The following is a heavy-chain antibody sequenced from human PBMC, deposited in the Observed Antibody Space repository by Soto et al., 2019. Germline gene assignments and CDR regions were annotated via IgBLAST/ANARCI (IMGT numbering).Heavy chain of an antibody. D-gene: IGHD6-13*01. CDR1: GGTFRSYA. CDR2: IIPIFGTA. Sequence: QVQLVQSGAEVKKPGSSVKVSCKASGGTFRSYAISWVRQAPGQGLEWMGGIIPIFGTANYAQKFQGRVTITADEFTSTAYMELSSLRSEDTAVYYCARDDSYSSSWYGAFDIWGQGTMVTVSS. CDR3: ARDDSYSSSWYGAFDI. V-gene: IGHV1-69*01. J-gene: IGHJ3*02.